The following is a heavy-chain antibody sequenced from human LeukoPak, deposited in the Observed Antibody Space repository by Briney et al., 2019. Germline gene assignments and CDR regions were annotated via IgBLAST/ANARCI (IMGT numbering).Heavy chain of an antibody. Sequence: SETLSLTCTVSGVSISSYYWSWIRQPPGKGLEWIGYIYYSGSTNYNPSLKSRVTISVNTSKNQFSLKLSSVTAADTAVYYCARAGGWLQNDYWGQGTLVTVSS. CDR2: IYYSGST. J-gene: IGHJ4*02. CDR1: GVSISSYY. CDR3: ARAGGWLQNDY. D-gene: IGHD5-24*01. V-gene: IGHV4-59*01.